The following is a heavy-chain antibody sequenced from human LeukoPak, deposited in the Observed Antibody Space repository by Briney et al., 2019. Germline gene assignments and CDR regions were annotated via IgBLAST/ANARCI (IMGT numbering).Heavy chain of an antibody. J-gene: IGHJ4*02. D-gene: IGHD6-13*01. V-gene: IGHV4-59*01. CDR2: IYYSGTT. CDR1: GGSISSYY. Sequence: PSETLSLTCTVSGGSISSYYWSWIRQPPGKGLEWIGYIYYSGTTNYNPSLKSRVTIPVDTSKNQFSLKLSSVAAADTAVYYCARGVYIAAAQYGYWGQGTLVTVSS. CDR3: ARGVYIAAAQYGY.